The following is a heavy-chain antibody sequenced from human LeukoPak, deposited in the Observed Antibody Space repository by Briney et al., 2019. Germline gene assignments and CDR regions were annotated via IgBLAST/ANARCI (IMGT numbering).Heavy chain of an antibody. J-gene: IGHJ4*02. CDR3: VRTWGYYGSGSYLGY. Sequence: GSLRLSCVGSGFSFSSYGMTWVRQAPGKGLEWIGEINHSGSTNYNPSLKSRVTISVDTSKNQFSLKLSSVTAADTAVYYCVRTWGYYGSGSYLGYWGQGTLVTVPS. V-gene: IGHV4-34*01. CDR1: GFSFSSYG. D-gene: IGHD3-10*01. CDR2: INHSGST.